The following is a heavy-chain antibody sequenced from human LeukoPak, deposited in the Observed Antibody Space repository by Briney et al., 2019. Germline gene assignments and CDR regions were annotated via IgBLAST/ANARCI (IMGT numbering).Heavy chain of an antibody. CDR2: IIPILGIA. V-gene: IGHV1-69*04. D-gene: IGHD3-10*01. CDR3: ARGPRDYGSGSCFDY. CDR1: GGTFSSYA. Sequence: ASVKVSCKASGGTFSSYAISWVRQAPGQGLEWMGRIIPILGIANYAQKFQGRVTITADKSTSTAYMELSSLRSEDTAVYYCARGPRDYGSGSCFDYWGQGTLVTVSS. J-gene: IGHJ4*02.